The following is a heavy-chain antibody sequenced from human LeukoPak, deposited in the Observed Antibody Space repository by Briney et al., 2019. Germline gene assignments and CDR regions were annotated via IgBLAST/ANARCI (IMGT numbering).Heavy chain of an antibody. CDR1: GGSTSGYY. Sequence: SETLSLTCSVSGGSTSGYYWSWIRQPPAKGLEWIGYIYYSGNTNYNPSLQSRVTISVDTSKNQFSLDLYFVTAADTAVYYCARLPMIRGVTEYYFDYWGQGSLVTVSS. D-gene: IGHD3-10*01. J-gene: IGHJ4*02. CDR2: IYYSGNT. CDR3: ARLPMIRGVTEYYFDY. V-gene: IGHV4-59*01.